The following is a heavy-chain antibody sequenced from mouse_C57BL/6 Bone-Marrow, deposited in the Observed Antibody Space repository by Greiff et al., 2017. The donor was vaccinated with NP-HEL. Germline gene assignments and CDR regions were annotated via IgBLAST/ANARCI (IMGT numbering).Heavy chain of an antibody. V-gene: IGHV1-82*01. CDR3: AREGSNYFDY. J-gene: IGHJ2*01. CDR2: IYPGDGDT. Sequence: LQESGPELVKPGASVKISCKASGYAFSSSWMNWVKQRPGKGLEWIGRIYPGDGDTNYNGKFKGKATLTADKSSSTAYMQLSSLTSEDSAVYFCAREGSNYFDYWGQGTTLTVSS. CDR1: GYAFSSSW.